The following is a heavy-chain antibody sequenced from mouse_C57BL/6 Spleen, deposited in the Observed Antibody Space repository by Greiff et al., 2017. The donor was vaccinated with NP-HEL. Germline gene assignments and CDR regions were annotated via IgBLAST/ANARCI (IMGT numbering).Heavy chain of an antibody. CDR1: GFTFSNYW. Sequence: EVKVEESGGGLVQPGGSMKLSCVASGFTFSNYWMNWVRQSPEKGLEWVAQIRLKSDNYATHYAESVKGRFTISRDDSKSSVYLQMNNLRAEDTGIYYCTADYLYAMDYWGQGTSVTVSS. CDR2: IRLKSDNYAT. D-gene: IGHD2-4*01. CDR3: TADYLYAMDY. V-gene: IGHV6-3*01. J-gene: IGHJ4*01.